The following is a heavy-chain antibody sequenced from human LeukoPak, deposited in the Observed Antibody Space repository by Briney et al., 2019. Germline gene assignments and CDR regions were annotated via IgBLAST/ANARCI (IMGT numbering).Heavy chain of an antibody. J-gene: IGHJ6*02. CDR2: IIPIFGVA. CDR3: ARGGSSVLREGMDV. Sequence: SVKVSCKASGGTFSSYAISWVRQAPGQGLEWMGRIIPIFGVANYAQKFQGRVTITADKSTSTAYMELSSLRSEDTAVYYCARGGSSVLREGMDVWGQGTTVTVSS. V-gene: IGHV1-69*04. CDR1: GGTFSSYA. D-gene: IGHD3-10*01.